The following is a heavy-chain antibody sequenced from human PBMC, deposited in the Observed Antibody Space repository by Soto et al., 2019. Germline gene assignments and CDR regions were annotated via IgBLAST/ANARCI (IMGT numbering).Heavy chain of an antibody. D-gene: IGHD3-9*01. CDR1: GGSISSGNW. J-gene: IGHJ4*02. Sequence: SETLSLTCTVSGGSISSGNWWSWVRQPPGKGLEWIGEIYHSGSTNYNPSLKSRVTISVDKSKNQFSLKLSSVTAADTAVYYCASIILTGYYIDYWGQGTLVTVSS. CDR2: IYHSGST. V-gene: IGHV4-4*02. CDR3: ASIILTGYYIDY.